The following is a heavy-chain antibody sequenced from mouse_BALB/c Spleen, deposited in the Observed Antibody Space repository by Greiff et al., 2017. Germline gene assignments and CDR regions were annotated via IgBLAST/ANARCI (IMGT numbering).Heavy chain of an antibody. CDR1: GFSLTSYG. Sequence: VNLVESGPGLVASSQSLSITCTVSGFSLTSYGVHWVRQPPGKGLEWLGVIWAGGSTNYNSALMSRLSISKDNSKSQVFLKMNSLQTDDTAMYYCARDEARRYYFDYWGQGTTLTVSS. V-gene: IGHV2-9*02. CDR2: IWAGGST. J-gene: IGHJ2*01. CDR3: ARDEARRYYFDY. D-gene: IGHD3-2*02.